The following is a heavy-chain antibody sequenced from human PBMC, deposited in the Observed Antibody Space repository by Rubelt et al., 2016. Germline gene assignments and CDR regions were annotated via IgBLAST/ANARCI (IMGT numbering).Heavy chain of an antibody. D-gene: IGHD3-10*01. J-gene: IGHJ5*02. Sequence: SYAQKFQGRVTMTRDTSTSTVYMELSSLRSEDTAVYYCARVPPYYGSGRGMTWFDPWGQGTLVTVSS. CDR3: ARVPPYYGSGRGMTWFDP. V-gene: IGHV1-46*01.